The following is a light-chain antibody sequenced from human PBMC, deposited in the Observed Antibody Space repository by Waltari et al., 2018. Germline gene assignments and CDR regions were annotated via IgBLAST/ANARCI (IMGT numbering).Light chain of an antibody. Sequence: RVTITCRASQTITRYLNWFQQKPGKAPKLLIYATSSLQSGVPSRFSGSGSGTDFTLTISSLQPEDFATYYCQQSYSIPLTFGGGTKVEIK. CDR1: QTITRY. CDR2: ATS. J-gene: IGKJ4*01. CDR3: QQSYSIPLT. V-gene: IGKV1-39*01.